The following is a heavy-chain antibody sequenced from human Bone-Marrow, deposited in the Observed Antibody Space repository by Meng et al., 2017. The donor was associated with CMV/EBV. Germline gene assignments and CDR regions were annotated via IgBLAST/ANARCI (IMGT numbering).Heavy chain of an antibody. CDR3: ARCMPTRRYDFWGCYQRGGMDV. CDR1: GCTFNSYW. V-gene: IGHV3-7*01. J-gene: IGHJ6*02. CDR2: INQDGSDK. D-gene: IGHD3-3*01. Sequence: GGSLSLSCAASGCTFNSYWMGWVRQAPGKGLEWVGSINQDGSDKYYVDSVKGRFTISRDNAKNSLYLQMNSLRAEDTAVYYCARCMPTRRYDFWGCYQRGGMDVWGQGTTVTFSS.